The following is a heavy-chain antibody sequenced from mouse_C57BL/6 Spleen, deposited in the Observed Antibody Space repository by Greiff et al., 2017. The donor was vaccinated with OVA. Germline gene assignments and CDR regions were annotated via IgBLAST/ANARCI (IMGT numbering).Heavy chain of an antibody. D-gene: IGHD2-5*01. CDR2: IYPRDGST. CDR3: ARGRKDSNFYYFDY. CDR1: GYTFTSYD. Sequence: LVESGPELVKPGASVKLSCKASGYTFTSYDINWVKQRPGQGLEWIGWIYPRDGSTKYNEKFKGKATLTVDTSSSTAYMELHSLTSEDSAVYFCARGRKDSNFYYFDYWGQGTTLTVSS. V-gene: IGHV1-85*01. J-gene: IGHJ2*01.